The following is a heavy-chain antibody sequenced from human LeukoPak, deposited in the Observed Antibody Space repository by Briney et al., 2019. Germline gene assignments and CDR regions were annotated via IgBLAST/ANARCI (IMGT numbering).Heavy chain of an antibody. Sequence: ASVKLSCTASGYTFTSYAINWVRQATGQGLEWMGWMNPNSGNTGYAHKFQGRVTMTRNTSISTAYMELSSLRSEDTAVYYCARGLGDCSGGSCYDAFDIWGQGTMVTVSS. CDR1: GYTFTSYA. CDR2: MNPNSGNT. J-gene: IGHJ3*02. V-gene: IGHV1-8*01. D-gene: IGHD2-15*01. CDR3: ARGLGDCSGGSCYDAFDI.